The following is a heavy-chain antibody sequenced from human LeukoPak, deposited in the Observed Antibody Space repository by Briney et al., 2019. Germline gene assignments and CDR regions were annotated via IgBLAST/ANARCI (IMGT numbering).Heavy chain of an antibody. CDR3: AKAQYYYDSSGFYIDY. CDR1: GFTFSTYA. V-gene: IGHV3-30*04. Sequence: GGSLRLSCAASGFTFSTYAMHWVRQAPGKGLEWVAVIPYDGSNKYYADSVKGRFTISRDNSKNTLYLQMNSLRAEDTAVYYCAKAQYYYDSSGFYIDYWGQGTLVTVSS. CDR2: IPYDGSNK. J-gene: IGHJ4*02. D-gene: IGHD3-22*01.